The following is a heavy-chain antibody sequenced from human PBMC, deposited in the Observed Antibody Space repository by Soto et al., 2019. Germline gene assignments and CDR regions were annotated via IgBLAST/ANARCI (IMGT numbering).Heavy chain of an antibody. J-gene: IGHJ5*02. CDR1: GGTFSSYA. CDR3: ARDLTYCGGDCYSAVLP. D-gene: IGHD2-21*02. V-gene: IGHV1-69*13. Sequence: SVKVSCKASGGTFSSYAISWVRQAPGQGLEWMGGIIPIFGTANYAQKFQGRVTITADESTSTAYMELSSLRSEDTAVYYCARDLTYCGGDCYSAVLPWGQGTLVTVSS. CDR2: IIPIFGTA.